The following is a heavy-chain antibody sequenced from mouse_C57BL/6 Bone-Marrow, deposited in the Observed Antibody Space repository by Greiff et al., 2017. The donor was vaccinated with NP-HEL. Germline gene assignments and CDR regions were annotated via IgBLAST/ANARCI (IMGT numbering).Heavy chain of an antibody. CDR2: ISSGGSYT. CDR3: ASPYDYDVAWFAY. J-gene: IGHJ3*01. D-gene: IGHD2-4*01. CDR1: GFTFSSYG. V-gene: IGHV5-6*01. Sequence: EVHLVESGGDLVKPGGSLKLSCAASGFTFSSYGMSWVRQTPDKRLAWVATISSGGSYTYYPDSVKGRFTISRNHAKNTLYLQISSLKSEDTAMYYCASPYDYDVAWFAYWGQGTLVTVSA.